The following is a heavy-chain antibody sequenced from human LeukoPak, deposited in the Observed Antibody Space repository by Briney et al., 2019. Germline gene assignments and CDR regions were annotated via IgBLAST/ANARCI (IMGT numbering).Heavy chain of an antibody. J-gene: IGHJ6*02. Sequence: PSETLSLTCTVSGGSISSSSYYWGWIRQPPGKGLEWIGSIYYSGSTYYNPSLKSRVTISVDTSKNQFSLKLSSVTAADTAVYYCARGGIGGYGMDVWGQGTTVTVSS. D-gene: IGHD1-20*01. CDR2: IYYSGST. CDR3: ARGGIGGYGMDV. CDR1: GGSISSSSYY. V-gene: IGHV4-39*01.